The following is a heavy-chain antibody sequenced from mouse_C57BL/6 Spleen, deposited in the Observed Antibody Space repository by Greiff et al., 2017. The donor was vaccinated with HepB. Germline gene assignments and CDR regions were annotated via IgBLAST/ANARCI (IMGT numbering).Heavy chain of an antibody. CDR3: ASSDIYYYGSSPFAY. J-gene: IGHJ3*01. CDR1: GYAFSSYW. CDR2: IYPGDGDT. Sequence: VQLQQSGAELVKPGASVKISCKASGYAFSSYWMNWVKQRPGKGLEWIGQIYPGDGDTNYNGKFKGKATLTADKSSSTAYMQLSSLTSEDSAVYFCASSDIYYYGSSPFAYWGQGTLVTVSA. V-gene: IGHV1-80*01. D-gene: IGHD1-1*01.